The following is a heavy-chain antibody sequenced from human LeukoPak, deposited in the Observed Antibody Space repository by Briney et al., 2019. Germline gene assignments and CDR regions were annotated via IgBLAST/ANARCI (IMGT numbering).Heavy chain of an antibody. V-gene: IGHV3-15*01. Sequence: GGSLRLSCAASGFTFSNAWMSWVRQAPGKGLEWVGRIKSKTDGGTTDYAAPVKGRFTISRDDSKNTLYLQMNSLKTEDTAVYYCTTDFLWVTDYYTYFDYWGQGTLVTVSS. J-gene: IGHJ4*02. CDR1: GFTFSNAW. CDR3: TTDFLWVTDYYTYFDY. D-gene: IGHD3-9*01. CDR2: IKSKTDGGTT.